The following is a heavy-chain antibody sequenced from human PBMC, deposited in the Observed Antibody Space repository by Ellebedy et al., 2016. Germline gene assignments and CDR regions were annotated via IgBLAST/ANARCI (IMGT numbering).Heavy chain of an antibody. CDR1: GFTFSSYA. V-gene: IGHV3-23*01. CDR3: AKDVTSYPVYGSGSPH. J-gene: IGHJ4*02. D-gene: IGHD3-10*01. Sequence: GGSLRLSXAASGFTFSSYAMSWVRQAPGKGLEWVSGISGSGGSTYYADSVKGRFTISRDTSKNTLYLQMNTLRAEDTAVYYCAKDVTSYPVYGSGSPHWGQGTLVTVSS. CDR2: ISGSGGST.